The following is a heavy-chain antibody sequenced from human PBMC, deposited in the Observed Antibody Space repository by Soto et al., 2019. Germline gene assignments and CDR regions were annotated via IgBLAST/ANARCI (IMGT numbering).Heavy chain of an antibody. CDR2: IDHSGGT. V-gene: IGHV4-34*01. CDR3: ARRHGVDIDAYY. CDR1: GGSFSGYY. J-gene: IGHJ4*02. Sequence: SETLSLTFAVYGGSFSGYYWSWIRQPPGKGLGGVGEIDHSGGTXXXPSLKSRVXLSVDTSENQVXLKLIXVTAAGTAVYFCARRHGVDIDAYYWGRGILVT. D-gene: IGHD3-10*01.